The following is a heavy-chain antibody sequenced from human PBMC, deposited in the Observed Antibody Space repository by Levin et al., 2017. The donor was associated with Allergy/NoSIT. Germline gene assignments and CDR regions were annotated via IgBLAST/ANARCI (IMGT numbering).Heavy chain of an antibody. CDR1: GFTFSSYG. D-gene: IGHD3-10*01. CDR3: ARDGGPRGSGRTWAFDI. Sequence: GGSLRLSCAASGFTFSSYGMHWVRQAPGKGLEWVAVIWYDGSNKYYADSVKGRFTISRDNSKNTLYLQMNSLRAEDTAVYYCARDGGPRGSGRTWAFDIWGQGTMVTVSS. V-gene: IGHV3-33*01. CDR2: IWYDGSNK. J-gene: IGHJ3*02.